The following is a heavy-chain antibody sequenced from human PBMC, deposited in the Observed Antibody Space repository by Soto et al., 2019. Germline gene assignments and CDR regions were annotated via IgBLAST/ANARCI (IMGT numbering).Heavy chain of an antibody. D-gene: IGHD2-15*01. V-gene: IGHV3-48*03. J-gene: IGHJ6*02. CDR2: ISSSGSTI. CDR3: ARDIVVVVAATVPYGMDV. Sequence: VQLVESGGGLVQPGGSLRLSCAASGFTFSSYEMNWVRQAPGKGLEWVSYISSSGSTIYYADSVKGRFTISRDNAKNSLYLQMNSQRAEDTAVYYCARDIVVVVAATVPYGMDVWGQGTTVTGSS. CDR1: GFTFSSYE.